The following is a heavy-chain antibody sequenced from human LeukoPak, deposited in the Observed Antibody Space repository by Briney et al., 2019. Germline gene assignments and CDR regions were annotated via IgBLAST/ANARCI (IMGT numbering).Heavy chain of an antibody. CDR1: GYTFTSYY. CDR2: INPSGGST. J-gene: IGHJ3*02. CDR3: ATGGGATYAFDI. D-gene: IGHD1-26*01. Sequence: ASVKVSCKASGYTFTSYYMHWVRQAPGQGLEWMGIINPSGGSTSYAQKFQGRVTMTRDMSTSTVYMELSSLRSEDTAVYYCATGGGATYAFDIWGQGTMVTVSS. V-gene: IGHV1-46*01.